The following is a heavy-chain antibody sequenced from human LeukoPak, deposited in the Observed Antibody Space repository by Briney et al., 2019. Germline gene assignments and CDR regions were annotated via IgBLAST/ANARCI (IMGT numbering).Heavy chain of an antibody. CDR2: ISGSGGRT. CDR1: GSTLRSYA. Sequence: GGSLRPSCAAPGSTLRSYAMSWVRQAPGKGREGVSAISGSGGRTYYADSVKGRFTISRDNSKNTLYLQMNSLRAEDTAVYYCAKEASTGGVCQYWGQGTLVTVSS. CDR3: AKEASTGGVCQY. D-gene: IGHD2-8*02. J-gene: IGHJ4*02. V-gene: IGHV3-23*01.